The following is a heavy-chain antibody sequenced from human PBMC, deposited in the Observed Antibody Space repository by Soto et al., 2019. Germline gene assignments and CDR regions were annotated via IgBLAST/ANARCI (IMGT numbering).Heavy chain of an antibody. V-gene: IGHV3-66*01. CDR3: ARDRPYPNWFDP. Sequence: GGSLRLSCAASGFTVSSNYMSWVRQAPGKGLEWVSVIYSGGSTYYADSVKGRFTISRDNSKNTLYLQMNSLRAEDTAVYYCARDRPYPNWFDPWGQGTLVTVSS. CDR1: GFTVSSNY. CDR2: IYSGGST. J-gene: IGHJ5*02.